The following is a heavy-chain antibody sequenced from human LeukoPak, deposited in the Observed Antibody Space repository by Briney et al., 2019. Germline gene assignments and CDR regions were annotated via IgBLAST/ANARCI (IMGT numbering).Heavy chain of an antibody. Sequence: ASVKVSCKTSGGTFSSYAITWVRQAPGQGLEWMGGIIPIFGTANYAQKFQGRVTITADESTSTAYMELSSLRSEDTAVYYCARDRARNYDILTGYFDYWGQGTLVTVSS. CDR3: ARDRARNYDILTGYFDY. CDR1: GGTFSSYA. J-gene: IGHJ4*02. D-gene: IGHD3-9*01. CDR2: IIPIFGTA. V-gene: IGHV1-69*13.